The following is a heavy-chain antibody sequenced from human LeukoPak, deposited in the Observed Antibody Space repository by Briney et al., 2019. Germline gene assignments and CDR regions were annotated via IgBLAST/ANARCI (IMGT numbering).Heavy chain of an antibody. D-gene: IGHD5-24*01. CDR2: IKEDGTET. V-gene: IGHV3-7*03. CDR3: AKEGRSLQTY. J-gene: IGHJ4*02. CDR1: GFMSSSDW. Sequence: GGSLRLSCAASGFMSSSDWMSWVRLAPGKGLEWVANIKEDGTETYYVDSVKGRFTISRDNAKNSLYLQMNSLRVEDTAVYYCAKEGRSLQTYWGQGTLVTVSS.